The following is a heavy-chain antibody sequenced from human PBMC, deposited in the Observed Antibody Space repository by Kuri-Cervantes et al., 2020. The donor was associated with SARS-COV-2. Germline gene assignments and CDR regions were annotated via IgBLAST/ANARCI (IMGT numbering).Heavy chain of an antibody. CDR1: Y. D-gene: IGHD5-18*01. V-gene: IGHV3-66*01. J-gene: IGHJ6*02. CDR2: IYSGGST. Sequence: YMSGVRQAPGKGLEWVSVIYSGGSTYYADSVKGRFTISRDNSKNTLYLQMNSLRAEDTAVYYCASYSGYSYGMGFGYYYCRSEVWGQGTTVTVSS. CDR3: ASYSGYSYGMGFGYYYCRSEV.